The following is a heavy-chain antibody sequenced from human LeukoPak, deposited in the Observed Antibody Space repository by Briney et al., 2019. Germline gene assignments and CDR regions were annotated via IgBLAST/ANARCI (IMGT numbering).Heavy chain of an antibody. V-gene: IGHV3-74*01. J-gene: IGHJ4*02. D-gene: IGHD4-17*01. Sequence: PGGSLRLSCAASGFTYSRYWMHWVRQVPGKGPVWVARIKGDESYTFYADSVKGRFTISRDNAKNTLYLQMNSLRAEDTAVYYCASQADSAYGDYNWGQGTLVTVSS. CDR2: IKGDESYT. CDR1: GFTYSRYW. CDR3: ASQADSAYGDYN.